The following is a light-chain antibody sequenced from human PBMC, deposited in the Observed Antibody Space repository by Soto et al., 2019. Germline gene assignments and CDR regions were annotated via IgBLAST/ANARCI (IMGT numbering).Light chain of an antibody. Sequence: EIVLTQSPGTLSLSPGERATLSCRASQSVSSSYLAWYQQKPGQAPRLLIFGASSRATGIPGRFSGSGSGTDFTLTISRLEAEDFAVYYCQQYGTSPPITFGQGTRLEIK. CDR1: QSVSSSY. V-gene: IGKV3-20*01. J-gene: IGKJ5*01. CDR2: GAS. CDR3: QQYGTSPPIT.